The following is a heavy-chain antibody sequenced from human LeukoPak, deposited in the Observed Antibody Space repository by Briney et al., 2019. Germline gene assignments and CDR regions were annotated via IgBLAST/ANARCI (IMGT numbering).Heavy chain of an antibody. CDR2: INHSGST. CDR3: ARGRRRGYCSSTSCSSPFGY. J-gene: IGHJ4*02. V-gene: IGHV4-34*01. D-gene: IGHD2-2*01. CDR1: GGSFSGYY. Sequence: SETLSLTCAVYGGSFSGYYWSWIRQPPGKGLEWIGEINHSGSTNYNPSLKSRVTISVDTSKNQFSLKLSSVTAADTAVCYCARGRRRGYCSSTSCSSPFGYWGQGTLVTVSS.